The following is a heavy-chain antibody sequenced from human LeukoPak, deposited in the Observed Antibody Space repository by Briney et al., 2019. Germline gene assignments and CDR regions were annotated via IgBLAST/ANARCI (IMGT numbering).Heavy chain of an antibody. CDR3: ARVPPNSSSWPYYFDY. CDR2: ISAYNGNT. J-gene: IGHJ4*02. D-gene: IGHD6-13*01. CDR1: GYTFTSYG. V-gene: IGHV1-18*01. Sequence: ASVKVSCKASGYTFTSYGISWVRQAPGQGLERMGWISAYNGNTNYAQKLQGRVTMTTDTSTSTAYMELRSLRSDDTAVYYCARVPPNSSSWPYYFDYWGQGTLVTVSS.